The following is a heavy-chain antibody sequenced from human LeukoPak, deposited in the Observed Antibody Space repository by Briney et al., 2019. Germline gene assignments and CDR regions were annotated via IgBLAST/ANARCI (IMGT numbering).Heavy chain of an antibody. V-gene: IGHV3-74*03. CDR1: GLTFSTYC. CDR2: INPDGSIR. D-gene: IGHD1-26*01. CDR3: AREARVGGALQY. J-gene: IGHJ4*02. Sequence: GGSLRLSCAASGLTFSTYCMHWVRQAPGKGLACVARINPDGSIRTYANSVQGRVTISRDTAKDTLFLQMNSLRAEDTAVYYCAREARVGGALQYWGQGTPVPVSS.